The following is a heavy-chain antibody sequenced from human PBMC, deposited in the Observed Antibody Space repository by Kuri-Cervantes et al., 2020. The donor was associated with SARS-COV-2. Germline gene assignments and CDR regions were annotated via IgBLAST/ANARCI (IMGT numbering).Heavy chain of an antibody. Sequence: SGPTLVKPTQTLTLTCTFSGFSLSTSGMCVSWIRQPPGKALEWLARIDWDDDKYYSTSLKARLTISKDTSKNQVVLTMTSMDPVDTATYYCARIETSSGWYLFDFWGQGTLVTVSS. CDR3: ARIETSSGWYLFDF. CDR1: GFSLSTSGMC. J-gene: IGHJ4*02. CDR2: IDWDDDK. V-gene: IGHV2-70*11. D-gene: IGHD6-19*01.